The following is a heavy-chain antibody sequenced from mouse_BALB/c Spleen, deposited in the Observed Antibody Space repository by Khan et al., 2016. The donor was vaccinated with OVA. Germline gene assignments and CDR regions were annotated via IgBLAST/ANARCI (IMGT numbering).Heavy chain of an antibody. CDR1: GFNIKDYY. CDR3: ARDGYSPWLAY. J-gene: IGHJ3*01. Sequence: EVELVESGAELVRPGALVKLSCKASGFNIKDYYMHWVKQRPEQGLVWIGRIDPENGNTIYDPKFQGQASITSDTSSNTAYLQLSSLTSEDTAVYYCARDGYSPWLAYWGQGTLVTVSA. V-gene: IGHV14-1*02. CDR2: IDPENGNT. D-gene: IGHD2-3*01.